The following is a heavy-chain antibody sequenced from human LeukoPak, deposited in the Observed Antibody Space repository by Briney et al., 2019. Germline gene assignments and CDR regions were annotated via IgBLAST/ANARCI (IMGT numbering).Heavy chain of an antibody. Sequence: GASVKVSCKASGYTFTSYYMHWVRQAPGQGLEWMGIINPSGGSTSYAQKFQGRVTMTRDTSTSTVYMELNSLRSEDTAVYYCARGFSSIAAHPWGHYFDYWGQGTLVTVSS. V-gene: IGHV1-46*01. CDR2: INPSGGST. J-gene: IGHJ4*02. CDR3: ARGFSSIAAHPWGHYFDY. CDR1: GYTFTSYY. D-gene: IGHD6-6*01.